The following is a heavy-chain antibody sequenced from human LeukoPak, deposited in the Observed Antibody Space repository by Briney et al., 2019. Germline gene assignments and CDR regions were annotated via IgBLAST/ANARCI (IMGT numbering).Heavy chain of an antibody. CDR2: IIPIFGTA. Sequence: SVTVSCKASGGTFSSYAISWVRQAPGQGLEWMGGIIPIFGTANYAQKFQGRVTITTDESTSTAYMELSSLRSEDTAVYYCARDNYAGANWFDPWGQGTLVTVSS. CDR3: ARDNYAGANWFDP. J-gene: IGHJ5*02. CDR1: GGTFSSYA. V-gene: IGHV1-69*05. D-gene: IGHD1-7*01.